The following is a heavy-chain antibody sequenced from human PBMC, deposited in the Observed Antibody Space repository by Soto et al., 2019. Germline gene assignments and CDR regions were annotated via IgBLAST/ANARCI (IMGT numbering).Heavy chain of an antibody. V-gene: IGHV3-23*01. CDR1: GFTFSSYA. CDR2: ISATGGSA. Sequence: EVQLLQSGGGLVQPGGSLRLSCVASGFTFSSYAMNWVRQAPGKGPEWVSSISATGGSAYYADSVKGRFTISRDNSKNTLYLQMDSLGADDTAVYYCARDRGYSGYDREVFDCWGQGTLVTVSS. J-gene: IGHJ4*02. D-gene: IGHD5-12*01. CDR3: ARDRGYSGYDREVFDC.